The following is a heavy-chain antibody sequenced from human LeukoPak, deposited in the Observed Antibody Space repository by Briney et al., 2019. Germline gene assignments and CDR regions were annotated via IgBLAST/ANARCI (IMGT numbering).Heavy chain of an antibody. CDR1: GGSISGYY. V-gene: IGHV4-39*07. CDR2: IYYSGST. Sequence: PSETLSLTCTVSGGSISGYYWSWIRQPPGKGLEWIGSIYYSGSTYYNPSLKSRVTISVDTSKNQFSLKLSSVTAADTAVYYCARVSYFGDPYYFDYWGQGTLVTVSS. D-gene: IGHD4-17*01. J-gene: IGHJ4*02. CDR3: ARVSYFGDPYYFDY.